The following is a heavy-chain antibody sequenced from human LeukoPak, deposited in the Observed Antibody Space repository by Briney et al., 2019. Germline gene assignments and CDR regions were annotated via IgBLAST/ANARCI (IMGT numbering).Heavy chain of an antibody. J-gene: IGHJ3*02. D-gene: IGHD6-19*01. V-gene: IGHV3-74*01. CDR2: VNSDGGST. CDR3: ARSSGRSPFDM. CDR1: GVDFSGDW. Sequence: GGSLRLSCASSGVDFSGDWMHWVRQGPGKGLVWVSRVNSDGGSTNYADSVKGRFTISRDNAKNTLYLQMNSLRADDTAVYYCARSSGRSPFDMWGQGTMVTVSS.